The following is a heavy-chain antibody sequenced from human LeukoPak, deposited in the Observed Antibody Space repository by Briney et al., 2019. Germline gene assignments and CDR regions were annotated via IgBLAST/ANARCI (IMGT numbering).Heavy chain of an antibody. CDR1: GGSVSTSNYY. Sequence: PAETLSLTCTVSGGSVSTSNYYWGWIRPAPGQGLEWIGRIYYSGTTYSNPSLKRRVTISLDTSKNQFSLKQSSVIAADTAGYYCARTSLMVVAATQGPDAFDIWGQGTMVTVFS. CDR3: ARTSLMVVAATQGPDAFDI. D-gene: IGHD2-15*01. J-gene: IGHJ3*02. CDR2: IYYSGTT. V-gene: IGHV4-39*01.